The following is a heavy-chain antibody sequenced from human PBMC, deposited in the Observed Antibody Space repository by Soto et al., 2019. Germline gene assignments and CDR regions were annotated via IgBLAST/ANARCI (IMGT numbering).Heavy chain of an antibody. Sequence: EVQLVESGGGLVQPGGSLRLSCAASGFTFSSYWMSWVRQAPGKGLEWVANINQGGNEKYYVDSVKGRFTISRDNAKNSLYLEVNSLRAEDTAVYYCARDGVEAGLYLDNWGQGTLVTVSS. J-gene: IGHJ4*02. CDR2: INQGGNEK. V-gene: IGHV3-7*01. CDR1: GFTFSSYW. D-gene: IGHD6-19*01. CDR3: ARDGVEAGLYLDN.